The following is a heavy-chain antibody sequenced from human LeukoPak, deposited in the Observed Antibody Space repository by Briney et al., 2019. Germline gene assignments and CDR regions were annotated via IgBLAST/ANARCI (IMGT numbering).Heavy chain of an antibody. CDR3: AKVNWCSASCADA. CDR1: EFTFRSFA. V-gene: IGHV3-23*01. D-gene: IGHD2-2*01. CDR2: ISGSGGST. J-gene: IGHJ4*02. Sequence: GGSLRLSCAASEFTFRSFAMSWVRQAPGKGLEWVSAISGSGGSTYYADSVKGRFTISRDNSKNTLYLQMNSLRAEDTAVYYCAKVNWCSASCADAWGQGTLVTVSS.